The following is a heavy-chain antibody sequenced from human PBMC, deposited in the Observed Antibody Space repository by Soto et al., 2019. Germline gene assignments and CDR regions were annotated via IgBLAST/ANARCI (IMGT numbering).Heavy chain of an antibody. D-gene: IGHD3-22*01. CDR2: IYHSGST. CDR3: ASVPYYYDSSGYSLGY. J-gene: IGHJ4*02. V-gene: IGHV4-4*02. Sequence: QVQLQESGPGLVKPSGTLSLNCAVSGGSISSSNWWSWVRQPPGKGLEWIGEIYHSGSTNYNPSLKSRVTISVDKSKNKFSLKLSSVTAADTAVYYCASVPYYYDSSGYSLGYWGQGTLVTVSS. CDR1: GGSISSSNW.